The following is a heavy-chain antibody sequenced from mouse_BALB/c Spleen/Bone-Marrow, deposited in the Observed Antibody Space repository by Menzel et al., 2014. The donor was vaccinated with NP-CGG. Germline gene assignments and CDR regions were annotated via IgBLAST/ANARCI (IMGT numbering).Heavy chain of an antibody. CDR2: INPYNGGT. J-gene: IGHJ3*01. CDR1: GYSFTGYT. D-gene: IGHD2-4*01. Sequence: VQLQQSGPEVVKPGASMKMSCKASGYSFTGYTMNWVKQSHGKNLEWIGLINPYNGGTHYNQKFKGKATLTVDKSSSTAYMELLSLTSEDSAVYYCAGEGDYDYAWFAYWGQGTLITVSA. V-gene: IGHV1-18*01. CDR3: AGEGDYDYAWFAY.